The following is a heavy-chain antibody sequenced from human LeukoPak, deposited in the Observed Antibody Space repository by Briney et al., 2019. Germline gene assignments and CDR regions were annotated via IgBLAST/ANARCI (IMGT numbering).Heavy chain of an antibody. CDR3: ASTYCSSTSCYRPPRSAFDI. Sequence: PGGSLRLSCAASGFTFSSYWMHWVRQAPGKGLVWVSRINTDGSSTSYADSVKGRFTISRDNAMNTLYLQMNSLRAEDTAVYYCASTYCSSTSCYRPPRSAFDIWGQGTMVTVSS. J-gene: IGHJ3*02. D-gene: IGHD2-2*01. CDR1: GFTFSSYW. V-gene: IGHV3-74*01. CDR2: INTDGSST.